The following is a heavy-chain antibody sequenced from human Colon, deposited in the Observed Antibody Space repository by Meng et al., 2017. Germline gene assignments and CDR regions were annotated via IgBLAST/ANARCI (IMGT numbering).Heavy chain of an antibody. CDR3: AREDSSGWYDY. CDR1: GFTFSSYW. V-gene: IGHV3-7*01. D-gene: IGHD6-19*01. CDR2: IKQDGSEK. Sequence: GESLKISCAASGFTFSSYWMSWVRQAPGKGLEWVANIKQDGSEKYYVDSVKGRFTISRDNAKNSLYLQMNSLRAEDTAVYYCAREDSSGWYDYWGQGPLVTVSS. J-gene: IGHJ4*02.